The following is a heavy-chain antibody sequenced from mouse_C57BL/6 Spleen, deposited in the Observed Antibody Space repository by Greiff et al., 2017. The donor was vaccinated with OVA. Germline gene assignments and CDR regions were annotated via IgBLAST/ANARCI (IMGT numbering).Heavy chain of an antibody. CDR2: ISGGGGNT. CDR3: ARHDYEYYFDY. J-gene: IGHJ2*01. V-gene: IGHV5-9*01. CDR1: GFTFSSYT. D-gene: IGHD2-4*01. Sequence: DVMLVESGGGLVKPGGSLKLSCAASGFTFSSYTMSWVRQTPEKRLEWVATISGGGGNTYYPDSVKGRFTISRDNAKNTLYLQMSSLRSEDTALYYCARHDYEYYFDYWGQGTTLTVSS.